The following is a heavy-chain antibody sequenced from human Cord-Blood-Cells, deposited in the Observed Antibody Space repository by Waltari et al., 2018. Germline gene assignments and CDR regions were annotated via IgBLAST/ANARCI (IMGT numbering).Heavy chain of an antibody. CDR2: INHSGST. Sequence: QVQLQQWGAGLLKPSETLSLTCAVYGGSFSGYYWSWIRQPPGKGLEWIGEINHSGSTNYNPSLKCRVTISVDTSKNQFSLKLGSVTAADTAVYYCARGSSGSFYNWFDPWGQGTLVTVSS. V-gene: IGHV4-34*01. CDR1: GGSFSGYY. D-gene: IGHD1-26*01. J-gene: IGHJ5*02. CDR3: ARGSSGSFYNWFDP.